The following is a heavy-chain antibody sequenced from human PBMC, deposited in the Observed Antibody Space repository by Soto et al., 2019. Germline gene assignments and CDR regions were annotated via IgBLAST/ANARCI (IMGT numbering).Heavy chain of an antibody. CDR1: GFTFSSYW. D-gene: IGHD6-19*01. J-gene: IGHJ4*02. CDR2: IKQDGSEK. Sequence: GGSLRLSCAASGFTFSSYWMSWVRQAPGKGLEWVANIKQDGSEKYYVDSVKGRFTISRDNAKNSLYLQMNSLRAEDTAVYYCVRVAGPEEYYFDYWGQGTLVTVAS. V-gene: IGHV3-7*01. CDR3: VRVAGPEEYYFDY.